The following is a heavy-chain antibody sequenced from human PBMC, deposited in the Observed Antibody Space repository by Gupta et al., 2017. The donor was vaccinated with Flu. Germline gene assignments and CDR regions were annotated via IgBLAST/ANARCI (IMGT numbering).Heavy chain of an antibody. Sequence: QVHLVQSGAEVKKPGASVKVSCNASGYTFTTYAMNWVRQVPGQRLEWMGWINAGNGNTRYSQKFQGRVTITRDTSASTGYMELTSLRSEDTALYYCARDRAGELGDYWGQGTLVTVSS. CDR3: ARDRAGELGDY. D-gene: IGHD3-16*01. V-gene: IGHV1-3*01. J-gene: IGHJ4*02. CDR2: INAGNGNT. CDR1: GYTFTTYA.